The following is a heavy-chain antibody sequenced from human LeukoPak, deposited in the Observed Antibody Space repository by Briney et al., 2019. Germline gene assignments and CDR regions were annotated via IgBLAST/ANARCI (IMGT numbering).Heavy chain of an antibody. Sequence: ASVTVSCTASGYTFTHHGISWVRQAPGQGLEWMGWISGYNGDTIYAHKLQGRVTMTTDRSTTTAYVELRSLTSDDTAVYYCAREPSNTSGRYQYLDHWGRGTLVTVSS. J-gene: IGHJ2*01. CDR3: AREPSNTSGRYQYLDH. CDR2: ISGYNGDT. V-gene: IGHV1-18*01. CDR1: GYTFTHHG. D-gene: IGHD6-19*01.